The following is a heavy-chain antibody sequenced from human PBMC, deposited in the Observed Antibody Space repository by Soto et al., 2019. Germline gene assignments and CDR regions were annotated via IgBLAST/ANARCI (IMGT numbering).Heavy chain of an antibody. D-gene: IGHD6-19*01. J-gene: IGHJ6*02. V-gene: IGHV1-46*01. CDR1: GYTFTSYA. CDR2: INPSGGST. Sequence: ASVKVSCKASGYTFTSYAMHWVRQAPGQGLEWMGIINPSGGSTSYAQKFQGRVTMTRDTSTSTVYMELSSLRSEDTAVYYCARDYAPVAGTHYYGMDAWGQGTTVTVSS. CDR3: ARDYAPVAGTHYYGMDA.